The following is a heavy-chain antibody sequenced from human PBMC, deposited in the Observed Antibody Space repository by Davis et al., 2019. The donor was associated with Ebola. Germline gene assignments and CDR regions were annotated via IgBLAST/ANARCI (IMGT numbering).Heavy chain of an antibody. D-gene: IGHD6-13*01. CDR1: GASISSYY. Sequence: GSLRLSCIVSGASISSYYWSWIRQPPGKGLEWIGYISYSGSTDYNPSLKSRVTISLDTSKTQFSLSLSSVTAADTAVYYCARGHSSSWYYFDYWGQGGLVSVSS. CDR3: ARGHSSSWYYFDY. CDR2: ISYSGST. V-gene: IGHV4-59*01. J-gene: IGHJ4*02.